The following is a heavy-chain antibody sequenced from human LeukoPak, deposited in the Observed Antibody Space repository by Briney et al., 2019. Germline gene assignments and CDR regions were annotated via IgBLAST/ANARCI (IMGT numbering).Heavy chain of an antibody. V-gene: IGHV1-8*01. D-gene: IGHD6-13*01. J-gene: IGHJ5*02. CDR1: GYTFTSYD. CDR3: ARGVAAAGRNWFDP. CDR2: MNPNSDNT. Sequence: ASVKVSCKASGYTFTSYDINWVRQATGQGLEWMGWMNPNSDNTGYAQKFQGRVTMTRNTSISTAYMELSSLRSEDTAVYYCARGVAAAGRNWFDPWGQGTLVTVSS.